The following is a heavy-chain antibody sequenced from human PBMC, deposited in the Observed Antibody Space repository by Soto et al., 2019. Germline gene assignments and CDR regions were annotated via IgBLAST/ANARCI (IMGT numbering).Heavy chain of an antibody. V-gene: IGHV4-34*01. CDR2: INHSGST. J-gene: IGHJ4*02. CDR3: ARTGGFIAARPADRGNFDY. Sequence: PSETLSLTCAVYGGSFSGYYWSWIRQPPGKGLEWIGEINHSGSTNYNPSLKSRVTISVDTSKNQFSLKLSSVTAADTAVYYCARTGGFIAARPADRGNFDYWGQGTLVTVSS. CDR1: GGSFSGYY. D-gene: IGHD6-6*01.